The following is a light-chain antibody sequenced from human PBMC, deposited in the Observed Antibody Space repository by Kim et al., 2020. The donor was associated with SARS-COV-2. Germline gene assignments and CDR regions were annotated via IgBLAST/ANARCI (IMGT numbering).Light chain of an antibody. CDR1: RLRNYY. CDR2: DTD. V-gene: IGLV3-19*01. J-gene: IGLJ3*02. Sequence: ALGQTVRLTCQGDRLRNYYETWYQMKPGQPPLRVIHDTDKRPSGVAARFSGSSSGNTASLTITGAQAEDEADYFCNSRDSTPHHVVFGGGTQLTVL. CDR3: NSRDSTPHHVV.